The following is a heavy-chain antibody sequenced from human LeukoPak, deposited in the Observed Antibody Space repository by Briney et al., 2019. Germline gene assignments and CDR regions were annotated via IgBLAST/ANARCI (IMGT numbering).Heavy chain of an antibody. Sequence: SETLSLTCTVSGGSISSYYWNWIRQPPGKGLEWIGYIYYSGSTKYNPSLKSRVTISVDTSKNQFSLKLTSVTAADTAVYYCASSASLFNYGLDVWGQGTTVTVSS. V-gene: IGHV4-59*08. CDR2: IYYSGST. CDR1: GGSISSYY. J-gene: IGHJ6*02. CDR3: ASSASLFNYGLDV. D-gene: IGHD2-2*01.